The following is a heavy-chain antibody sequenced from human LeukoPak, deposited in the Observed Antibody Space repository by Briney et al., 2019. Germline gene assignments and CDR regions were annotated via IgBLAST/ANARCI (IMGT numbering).Heavy chain of an antibody. CDR1: GGSISSGSYY. D-gene: IGHD3-22*01. CDR3: AREIKGYYYDSSGYYSDAFDI. J-gene: IGHJ3*02. Sequence: SETLSLTCTVSGGSISSGSYYWSWIRQPAGKGLEWIGRIYTSGSTNYNPSLKSRVTISVDTSKNQFSLKLSSVTAADTAVYYCAREIKGYYYDSSGYYSDAFDIWGQGIMVTVSS. V-gene: IGHV4-61*02. CDR2: IYTSGST.